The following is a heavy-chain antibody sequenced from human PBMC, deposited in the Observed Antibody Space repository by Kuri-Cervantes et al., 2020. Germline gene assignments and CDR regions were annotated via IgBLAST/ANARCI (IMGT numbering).Heavy chain of an antibody. D-gene: IGHD6-13*01. CDR1: GYTFTSYG. CDR2: ISAYNGNT. CDR3: ARDAPGYSNSWYIPNFDY. Sequence: ASVKVSCKASGYTFTSYGISWVRQAPGQGLEWMGWISAYNGNTNYAQKLQGRVTMTTDTSTSTAYMELRSLRSDDTAVYYCARDAPGYSNSWYIPNFDYWGQGTLVTVSS. J-gene: IGHJ4*02. V-gene: IGHV1-18*01.